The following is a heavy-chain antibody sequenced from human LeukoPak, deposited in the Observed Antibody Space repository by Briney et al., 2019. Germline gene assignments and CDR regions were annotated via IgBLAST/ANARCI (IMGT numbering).Heavy chain of an antibody. CDR2: INHSGST. V-gene: IGHV4-34*01. Sequence: SETLSLTCTVSGGSISSYYWSWIRQPPGKGLEWIGEINHSGSTNYNPSLKSRVTISVDTSENQFSLKLSSVTAADTAVYYCARVRYSYGYYPYYYGMDVWGQGTTVTVSS. D-gene: IGHD5-18*01. CDR3: ARVRYSYGYYPYYYGMDV. CDR1: GGSISSYY. J-gene: IGHJ6*02.